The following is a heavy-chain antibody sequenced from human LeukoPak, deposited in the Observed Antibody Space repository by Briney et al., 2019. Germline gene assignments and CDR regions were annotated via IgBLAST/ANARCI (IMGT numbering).Heavy chain of an antibody. CDR1: GYTLTELS. J-gene: IGHJ4*02. D-gene: IGHD4-17*01. Sequence: ASVKVSCKVSGYTLTELSMHWVRQAPGKGLEWMGGFDPEDGETIYAQKFQGRVTMTEDTSTDTAYMELSSLRSEDTAVYYCATFGGYYGDYYFDYWGQGTLVTFSS. V-gene: IGHV1-24*01. CDR2: FDPEDGET. CDR3: ATFGGYYGDYYFDY.